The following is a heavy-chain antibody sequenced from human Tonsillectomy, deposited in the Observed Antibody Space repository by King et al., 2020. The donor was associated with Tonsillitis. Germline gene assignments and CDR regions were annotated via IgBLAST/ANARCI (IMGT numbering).Heavy chain of an antibody. CDR1: GFTFSTYG. CDR2: ISYDGTHK. J-gene: IGHJ3*02. Sequence: VQLVESGGGVVQPGRSLRLSCAASGFTFSTYGMHWVRQAPGKGVEWVAVISYDGTHKNYADSVKGRFSVSRDNVKNTLYLQLISLRAEDTALYYCAKDLSSYYRACAFDIWGQGTLVTVSS. CDR3: AKDLSSYYRACAFDI. V-gene: IGHV3-30*18. D-gene: IGHD3-3*01.